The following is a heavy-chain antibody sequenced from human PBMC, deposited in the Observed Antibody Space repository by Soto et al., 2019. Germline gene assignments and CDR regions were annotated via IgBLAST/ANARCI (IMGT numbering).Heavy chain of an antibody. CDR1: GDSVSSNSAA. J-gene: IGHJ5*02. V-gene: IGHV6-1*01. D-gene: IGHD6-6*01. CDR3: ARDGAYSSSSRSGWFDP. Sequence: PSQTLSLTCAISGDSVSSNSAAWNWIRQSPSRGLEWLGRTCYRSKWYNDYAVSVKSRITINPDTSKNQFSLQLNSVTPEDTAVYYCARDGAYSSSSRSGWFDPWGQGTLVTVSS. CDR2: TCYRSKWYN.